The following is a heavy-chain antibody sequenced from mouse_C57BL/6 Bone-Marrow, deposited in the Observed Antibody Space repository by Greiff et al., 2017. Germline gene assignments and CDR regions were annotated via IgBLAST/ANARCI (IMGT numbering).Heavy chain of an antibody. D-gene: IGHD2-3*01. Sequence: VQLQQSGAELVRPGTSVKMSCKASGYTFTNYWIGWAKQRPGHGLEWIGDIYPGGGYTNYNEKLKGKATLTADKSSSTAYMQFSSLTSEDSAIYYCARSVYDGYIYWYFDVWGTGTTVTVSS. J-gene: IGHJ1*03. V-gene: IGHV1-63*01. CDR2: IYPGGGYT. CDR3: ARSVYDGYIYWYFDV. CDR1: GYTFTNYW.